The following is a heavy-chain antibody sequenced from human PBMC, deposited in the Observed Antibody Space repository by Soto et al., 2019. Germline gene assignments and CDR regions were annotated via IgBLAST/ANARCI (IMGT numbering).Heavy chain of an antibody. CDR2: IYSGGST. V-gene: IGHV3-53*01. J-gene: IGHJ6*02. Sequence: EVQLVESGGGLIQPGGSLRLSCAASGFTVSSNYMSWVRQAPGKGLEWVSVIYSGGSTYYADSVKGRFTISRDNSKNTPYLQMNSLRAEDTAVYYCARDRKHYYYYGMDVWGQGTTVTVSS. CDR3: ARDRKHYYYYGMDV. CDR1: GFTVSSNY.